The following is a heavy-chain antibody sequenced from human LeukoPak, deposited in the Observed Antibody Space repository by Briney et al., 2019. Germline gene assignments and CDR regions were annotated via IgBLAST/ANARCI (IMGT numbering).Heavy chain of an antibody. J-gene: IGHJ4*02. D-gene: IGHD2-2*01. Sequence: SETLSLTCTVSGGSITGSYYWGWIRQTPGERLEWIGSVFYSGGTYYNPSLKSRVTISVDTSKNQFSLKLSSVTAADTAVYYCARAPVGIGVPAEMDYWGQGTLVTVSS. CDR3: ARAPVGIGVPAEMDY. CDR2: VFYSGGT. V-gene: IGHV4-39*07. CDR1: GGSITGSYY.